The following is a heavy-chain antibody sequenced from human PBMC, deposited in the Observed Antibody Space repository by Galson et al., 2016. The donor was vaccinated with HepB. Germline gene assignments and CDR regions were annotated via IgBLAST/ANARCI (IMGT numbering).Heavy chain of an antibody. CDR3: ARSRRERDSYGFAY. Sequence: SLRLSCAASGISFGTYWMNWVRLAPGKGLQWVATINKDGSEKYYVDSLKGRFSISRADANNSVYLEMSSLRAEDTAVYFCARSRRERDSYGFAYWGQGTQVAVSS. J-gene: IGHJ4*02. D-gene: IGHD5-18*01. CDR2: INKDGSEK. V-gene: IGHV3-7*03. CDR1: GISFGTYW.